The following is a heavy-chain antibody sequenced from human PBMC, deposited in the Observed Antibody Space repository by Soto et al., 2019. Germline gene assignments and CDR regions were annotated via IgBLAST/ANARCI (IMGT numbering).Heavy chain of an antibody. CDR3: AKVAYDFWSGYETSYFDY. CDR2: ISGSGGST. Sequence: PGGSLSLSCAASGFTFSSYAMSWVRQAPGKGLEWVSAISGSGGSTYYADSVKGRFTISRDNSKNTLYLQMNSLRAEDTAVYYCAKVAYDFWSGYETSYFDYWGQGTLVTVSS. D-gene: IGHD3-3*01. J-gene: IGHJ4*02. CDR1: GFTFSSYA. V-gene: IGHV3-23*01.